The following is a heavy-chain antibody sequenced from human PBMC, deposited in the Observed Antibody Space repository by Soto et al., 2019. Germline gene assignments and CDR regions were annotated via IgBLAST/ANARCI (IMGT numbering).Heavy chain of an antibody. CDR1: GGSISSYY. CDR3: ARLLWFGELFPDGFDY. CDR2: IYYSGST. D-gene: IGHD3-10*01. J-gene: IGHJ4*02. Sequence: SSETLSLTCTVSGGSISSYYWSWIRQPPGKGLEWIGYIYYSGSTNYNPSLKSRVTISVDTSKNQFSLKLSSVTAADTAVYYCARLLWFGELFPDGFDYWGQGTLVTVSS. V-gene: IGHV4-59*08.